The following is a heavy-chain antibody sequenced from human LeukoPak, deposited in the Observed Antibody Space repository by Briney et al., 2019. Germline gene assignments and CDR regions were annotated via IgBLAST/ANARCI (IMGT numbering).Heavy chain of an antibody. J-gene: IGHJ4*02. D-gene: IGHD3-9*01. CDR3: AKEGGYFDWPFTFDY. CDR2: VNPNSGDT. Sequence: ASVKVSCKASGYTFTGYYLHWVRQAPGQGLEWMGCVNPNSGDTNYAQKFQGSVTMTRDTSISTVYMELSRLRSDDTAVYYCAKEGGYFDWPFTFDYWGQGTLVTVSS. CDR1: GYTFTGYY. V-gene: IGHV1-2*02.